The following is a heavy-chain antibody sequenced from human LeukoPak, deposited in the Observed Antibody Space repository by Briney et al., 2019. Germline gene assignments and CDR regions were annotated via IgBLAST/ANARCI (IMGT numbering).Heavy chain of an antibody. CDR1: GFTFSSYA. Sequence: GGSLRLSCAASGFTFSSYAMSWVRQAPGKGLEWVSAISGSGGSTYYADSVKGRFTISRDNAKNSLYLQMNSLRAEDTAVYYCARAGSSGNYYYYYMDVWGKGTTVTVSS. CDR3: ARAGSSGNYYYYYMDV. D-gene: IGHD6-19*01. V-gene: IGHV3-23*01. CDR2: ISGSGGST. J-gene: IGHJ6*03.